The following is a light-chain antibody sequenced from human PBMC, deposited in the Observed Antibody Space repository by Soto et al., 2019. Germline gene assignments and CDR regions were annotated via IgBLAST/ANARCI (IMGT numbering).Light chain of an antibody. CDR3: HQYNTWPPRFT. CDR1: QSVTNK. Sequence: EIVMTQSPAILSLSPGETATLSCRASQSVTNKLAWYQQRPGQTPRLLIYNASTRATAVPARFSGGGSVTEFSLTISSLQSDDFAVYYCHQYNTWPPRFTFGPGTKVDFK. J-gene: IGKJ3*01. CDR2: NAS. V-gene: IGKV3-15*01.